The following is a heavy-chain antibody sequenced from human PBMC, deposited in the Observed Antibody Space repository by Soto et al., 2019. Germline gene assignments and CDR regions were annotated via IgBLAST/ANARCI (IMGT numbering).Heavy chain of an antibody. V-gene: IGHV1-58*01. J-gene: IGHJ4*02. D-gene: IGHD2-8*01. CDR1: GFTFSSSA. CDR2: IDVGSGNA. Sequence: SVKVSCKTSGFTFSSSAVHWVRQARGHRLEWIGWIDVGSGNANYAQKFQERVTITRDMSTSTAYMELSSLRSEDTAVYYCAAGPNFAGFDYWGQGTLVTVSS. CDR3: AAGPNFAGFDY.